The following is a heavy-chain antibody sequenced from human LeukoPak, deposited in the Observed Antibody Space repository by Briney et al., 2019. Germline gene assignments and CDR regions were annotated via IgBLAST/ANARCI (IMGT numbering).Heavy chain of an antibody. V-gene: IGHV5-51*01. CDR3: ARRSSTVTPVVDV. J-gene: IGHJ6*02. D-gene: IGHD4-17*01. Sequence: GQSLNICCKGSAYSFTSYWIGWVRQMPGKGLEWMGIIYPGESDTRYSPSFQGQVTISADKSISTAYLQWSSLKASDTAMYYCARRSSTVTPVVDVWGQGTTVTVSS. CDR2: IYPGESDT. CDR1: AYSFTSYW.